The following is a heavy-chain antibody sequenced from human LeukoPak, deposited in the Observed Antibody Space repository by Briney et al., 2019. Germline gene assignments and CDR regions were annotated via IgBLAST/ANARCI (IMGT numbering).Heavy chain of an antibody. Sequence: GGSLRLSCAASGFTFSSYSMNWVRQAPGKGLEWVSSISSSSYIYYADSVKGRFTISRDNAKNSLYLQMNSLRAEDTAVCYCARGATMIVVVIETYGMDVWGQGTTVTVSS. CDR1: GFTFSSYS. CDR2: ISSSSYI. CDR3: ARGATMIVVVIETYGMDV. D-gene: IGHD3-22*01. V-gene: IGHV3-21*01. J-gene: IGHJ6*02.